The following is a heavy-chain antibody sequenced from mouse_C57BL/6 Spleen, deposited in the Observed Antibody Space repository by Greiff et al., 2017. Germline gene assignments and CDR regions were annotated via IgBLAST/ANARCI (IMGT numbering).Heavy chain of an antibody. CDR2: IYPGSGSN. V-gene: IGHV1-55*01. CDR3: ARKDWYFDV. J-gene: IGHJ1*03. Sequence: QVQLKQPGAELVKPGASVKMSCKASGYTFTSYWITWVKQRPGQGLEWIGDIYPGSGSNNYNEKFKSKATLTVDTSSSTAYMQLSSRTSEDSAVYYCARKDWYFDVWGTGTTVTVSS. CDR1: GYTFTSYW.